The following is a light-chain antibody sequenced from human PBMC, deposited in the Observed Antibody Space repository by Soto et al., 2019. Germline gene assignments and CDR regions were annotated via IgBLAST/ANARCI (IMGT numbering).Light chain of an antibody. CDR2: NVS. CDR1: QILVYSNGKTC. J-gene: IGKJ1*01. V-gene: IGKV2-30*01. Sequence: LLMTQSPLSLHVTVVQPVSISWRSSQILVYSNGKTCLNWFQQGPGQSPTRLIYNVSHRDSGVPVRFCGSGSGIDFTLKISWVEAEDVGVYYCMQGTLWPGTFGQGSKVDI. CDR3: MQGTLWPGT.